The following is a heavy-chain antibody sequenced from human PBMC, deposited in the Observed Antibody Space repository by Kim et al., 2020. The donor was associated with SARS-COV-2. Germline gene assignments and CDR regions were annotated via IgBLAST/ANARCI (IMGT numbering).Heavy chain of an antibody. CDR1: GFTFSSYG. Sequence: GGSLRLSCAASGFTFSSYGMHWVRQAPGKGLEWVAVIWYDGSNKYYADSVKGRFTISRDNSKNTLYLQMNSLRAEDTAVYYCAKDKDMVRGAIDYWGQGTLVTVSS. CDR2: IWYDGSNK. D-gene: IGHD3-10*01. V-gene: IGHV3-33*06. CDR3: AKDKDMVRGAIDY. J-gene: IGHJ4*02.